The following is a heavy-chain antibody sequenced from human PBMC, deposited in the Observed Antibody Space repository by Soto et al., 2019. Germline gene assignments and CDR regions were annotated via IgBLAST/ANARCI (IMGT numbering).Heavy chain of an antibody. CDR2: ISGSGGST. CDR1: GFTFSSYA. J-gene: IGHJ4*02. CDR3: AKDRGSSGPAY. Sequence: GGSVRLSGAASGFTFSSYAMSCVRQAPGKGLEWVSAISGSGGSTYYADSVKGRFTISRDNSKNTLYLQMNSLRAEDTAVYYCAKDRGSSGPAYWGQGTLVTVSS. D-gene: IGHD1-26*01. V-gene: IGHV3-23*01.